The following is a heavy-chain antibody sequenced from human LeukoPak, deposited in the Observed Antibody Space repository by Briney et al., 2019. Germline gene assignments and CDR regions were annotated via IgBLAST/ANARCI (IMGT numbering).Heavy chain of an antibody. D-gene: IGHD3-3*01. CDR3: AKDVGFGVYSDAFDI. CDR2: ISGSGGST. J-gene: IGHJ3*02. V-gene: IGHV3-23*01. CDR1: GFTFSDYY. Sequence: GGSLRLSCAASGFTFSDYYMSWVRQAPGKGLEWVSAISGSGGSTYYADSVKGRFTISRDNSKNTLYLQMNSLRAEDTAVYYCAKDVGFGVYSDAFDIWGQGTMVTVSS.